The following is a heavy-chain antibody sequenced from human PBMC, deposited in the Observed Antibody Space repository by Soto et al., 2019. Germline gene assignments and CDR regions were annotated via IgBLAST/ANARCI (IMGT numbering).Heavy chain of an antibody. CDR3: ARLNYGGTIYYYYGMDV. D-gene: IGHD4-17*01. CDR1: GGSISSSSYY. Sequence: KTSETLSLTCTVSGGSISSSSYYWGWIRQPPGKGLEWIGSIYYSGSTYYNPSLKSRVTISVDTSKNQFSLKLSSVTAADTAVYYCARLNYGGTIYYYYGMDVWGQGTTVTVSS. V-gene: IGHV4-39*01. CDR2: IYYSGST. J-gene: IGHJ6*02.